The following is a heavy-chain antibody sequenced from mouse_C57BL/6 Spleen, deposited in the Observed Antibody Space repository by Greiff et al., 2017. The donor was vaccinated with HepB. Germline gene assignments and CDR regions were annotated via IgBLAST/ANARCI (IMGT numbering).Heavy chain of an antibody. Sequence: QVQLQQSGAELVRPGTSVKVSCKASGYAFTNYLIEWVKQRPGQGLEWIGVINPGSGGTNYNEKFKGKATLTADKSSSTAYMQLSSLTSEDSAVYFCARLDLGGSSHYFDYWGQGTTLTVSS. V-gene: IGHV1-54*01. CDR2: INPGSGGT. CDR3: ARLDLGGSSHYFDY. J-gene: IGHJ2*01. D-gene: IGHD1-1*01. CDR1: GYAFTNYL.